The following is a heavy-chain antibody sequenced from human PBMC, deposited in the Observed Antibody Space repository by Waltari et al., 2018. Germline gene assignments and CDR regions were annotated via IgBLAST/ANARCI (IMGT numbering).Heavy chain of an antibody. D-gene: IGHD3-22*01. CDR3: ARAHHRITYYYDSSGYGRRDYFDY. CDR2: INHSGST. J-gene: IGHJ4*02. Sequence: QVQLQQWGAGLLKPSETLSLTCAVYGGSFSGYYWSWIRQPPGKGLEWIGEINHSGSTNYNTSLKSRVTISVDTSKNQFSLKLSSVTAADTAVYYCARAHHRITYYYDSSGYGRRDYFDYWGQGTLVTVSS. CDR1: GGSFSGYY. V-gene: IGHV4-34*01.